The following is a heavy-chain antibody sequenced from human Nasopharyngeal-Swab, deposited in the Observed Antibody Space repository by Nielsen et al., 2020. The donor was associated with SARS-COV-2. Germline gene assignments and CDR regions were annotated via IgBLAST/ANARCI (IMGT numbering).Heavy chain of an antibody. Sequence: SETLSLTCAVYGGSFSDYFWSWIRQPPGKGLEWIGEINHSGSTNYNPSLKSRVTISVDTSKNQFSLKLGSVTAADTAVYYCARHDYGENYWGQGTLVTVSS. CDR3: ARHDYGENY. V-gene: IGHV4-34*01. D-gene: IGHD4-17*01. CDR2: INHSGST. J-gene: IGHJ4*02. CDR1: GGSFSDYF.